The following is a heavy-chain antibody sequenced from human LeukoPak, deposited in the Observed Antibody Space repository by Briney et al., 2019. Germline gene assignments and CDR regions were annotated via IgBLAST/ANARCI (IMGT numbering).Heavy chain of an antibody. CDR1: GFTFSSYA. CDR2: ISGSGGST. Sequence: GGSLRLSRAASGFTFSSYAMTWVRQAPGKGLKWVSGISGSGGSTYYADSVKGRFTISRDNSKNTLYLQMNSLRAEDTAVYYCAKYYYDSSGYYSVDYWGQGTLVTVSS. D-gene: IGHD3-22*01. CDR3: AKYYYDSSGYYSVDY. V-gene: IGHV3-23*01. J-gene: IGHJ4*02.